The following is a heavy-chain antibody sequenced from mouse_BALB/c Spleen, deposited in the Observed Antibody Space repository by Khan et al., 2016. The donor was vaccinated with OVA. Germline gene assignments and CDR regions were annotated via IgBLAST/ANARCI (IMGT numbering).Heavy chain of an antibody. V-gene: IGHV2-9*02. CDR3: ARNREPDYFDY. Sequence: QVQLKESGPGLVAPSQSLSITCTVSGFSLTSHGVHWVRQPPGKGLEWLGVIWAGGSTNYNSALMSRLSISKDSSKSQVLLKMNSLQTDDTAIYYCARNREPDYFDYWGQGTTLTVSS. CDR2: IWAGGST. CDR1: GFSLTSHG. J-gene: IGHJ2*01.